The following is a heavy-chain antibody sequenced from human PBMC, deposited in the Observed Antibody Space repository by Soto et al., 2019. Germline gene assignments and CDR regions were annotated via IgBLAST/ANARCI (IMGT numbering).Heavy chain of an antibody. CDR1: GCSITTSVL. V-gene: IGHV4-4*01. D-gene: IGHD1-26*01. CDR2: IAHDGHT. CDR3: AGGRDYDY. J-gene: IGHJ4*02. Sequence: XETLSLTCDVPGCSITTSVLWTWVRQFPGRGLEWIGEIAHDGHTNYNPSLSGRVTMSVDLSNSQFSLNVASVNAADTAVYFCAGGRDYDYWGQGTLVTVSS.